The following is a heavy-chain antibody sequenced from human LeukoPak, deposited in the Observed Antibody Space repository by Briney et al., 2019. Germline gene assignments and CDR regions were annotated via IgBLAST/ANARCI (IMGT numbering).Heavy chain of an antibody. CDR2: INHSGST. CDR1: GGSFSGYY. D-gene: IGHD3-10*01. CDR3: AREGRITMVRGVIGV. V-gene: IGHV4-34*01. Sequence: PSETLSLTCAVYGGSFSGYYWSWIRQPPGKGLEWIGEINHSGSTNYNPSLKSRVTIPVDTSKNQFSLKLSSVTAADTAVYYCAREGRITMVRGVIGVWGQGTTVTVSS. J-gene: IGHJ6*02.